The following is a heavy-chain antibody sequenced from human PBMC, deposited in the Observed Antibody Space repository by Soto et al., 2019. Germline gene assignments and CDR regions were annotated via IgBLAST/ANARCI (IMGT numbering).Heavy chain of an antibody. V-gene: IGHV3-23*01. CDR3: AKERLARGLDY. J-gene: IGHJ4*02. CDR2: ISGGGDNT. CDR1: GFTFSNYA. Sequence: VQLLDSGGGLVQPGGSLRLSCEASGFTFSNYAMNWVRQAPGKGLEWVLGISGGGDNTYYADSVKGRFTISRDNSKNTVFLQMNSLRAEDTAVYYCAKERLARGLDYGGQGTVVTVSS.